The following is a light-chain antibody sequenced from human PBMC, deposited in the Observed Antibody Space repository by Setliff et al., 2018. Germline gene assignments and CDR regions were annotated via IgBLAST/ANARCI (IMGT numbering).Light chain of an antibody. J-gene: IGLJ2*01. CDR1: IADVGYLNY. CDR2: EVA. CDR3: NSYTTSGIIL. V-gene: IGLV2-14*01. Sequence: ALAQPASVSGSPGQSITISRTGTIADVGYLNYVSWYQQHPGKAPKLIIYEVATRASGVSDRFSGSKSGSTATLTISGVQTEDEADYYCNSYTTSGIILFGGGTK.